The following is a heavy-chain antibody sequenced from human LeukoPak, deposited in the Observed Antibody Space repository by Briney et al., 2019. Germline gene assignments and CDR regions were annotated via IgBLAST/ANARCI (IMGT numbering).Heavy chain of an antibody. CDR3: ARWWSCGGDCYLLDS. J-gene: IGHJ4*02. V-gene: IGHV4-59*01. CDR1: GGSISGYY. Sequence: SETLSLTCTVSGGSISGYYWSWIRQPPAKGLEWIGHVLYSGSTTYDPSLKGRVTISVDTSKNQFSLKLSSVTAADTAVYYCARWWSCGGDCYLLDSWGQGNLVTVSS. D-gene: IGHD2-21*02. CDR2: VLYSGST.